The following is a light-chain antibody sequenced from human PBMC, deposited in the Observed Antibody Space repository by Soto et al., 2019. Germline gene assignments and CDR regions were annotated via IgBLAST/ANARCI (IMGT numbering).Light chain of an antibody. J-gene: IGLJ1*01. CDR2: GNS. Sequence: QTVVTQPPSVSGAPGQRVTISCTGSRSNIGAGYYVHWYQQLPGTAPKLLIYGNSNRPSGVPDRFSGSMSGTSASLGITGLQAEDEADYYCQSYDSSLSAYVFATGTKVTVL. V-gene: IGLV1-40*01. CDR3: QSYDSSLSAYV. CDR1: RSNIGAGYY.